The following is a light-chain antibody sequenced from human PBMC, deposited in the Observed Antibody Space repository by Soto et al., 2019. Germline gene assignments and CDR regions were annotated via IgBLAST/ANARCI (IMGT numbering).Light chain of an antibody. Sequence: QSALTQPPSVSGSPGQSVTISCTGTRSDIGSYNRVSWYQQPPGTVPKLMIYEVSNRPSGVPDRFSGSKSGNTASLTISGLQAEDEADYYCSSFTSSSTFVFGTGTKLTVL. J-gene: IGLJ1*01. CDR3: SSFTSSSTFV. CDR1: RSDIGSYNR. CDR2: EVS. V-gene: IGLV2-18*02.